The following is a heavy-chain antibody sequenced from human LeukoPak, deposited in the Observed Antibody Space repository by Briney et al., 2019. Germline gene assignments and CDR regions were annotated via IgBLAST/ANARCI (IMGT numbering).Heavy chain of an antibody. D-gene: IGHD4-17*01. CDR1: GGSFSGYY. Sequence: SETLSLTCAVYGGSFSGYYWSWIRQPPGKGLEWIGEINHSGSTNYNPSLKSRVTISVDTSKNQFSLKLSSVTAADTAVYYCAREESYGDQLGYWGQGTLVTVSS. V-gene: IGHV4-34*01. CDR3: AREESYGDQLGY. CDR2: INHSGST. J-gene: IGHJ4*02.